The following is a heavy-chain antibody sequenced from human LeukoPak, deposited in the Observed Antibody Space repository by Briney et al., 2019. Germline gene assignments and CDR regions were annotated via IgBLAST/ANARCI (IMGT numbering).Heavy chain of an antibody. CDR1: GGSFSGYY. CDR3: ARANNSSWHN. J-gene: IGHJ4*02. V-gene: IGHV4-34*01. D-gene: IGHD6-13*01. CDR2: INHSGST. Sequence: TSETLSLTCAVYGGSFSGYYWSWIRQPPGKGLEWIGEINHSGSTNYNPSLKSRVTISVDTSKNQFSLKLSSVTAADTAVYYCARANNSSWHNWGQGTLVTVSA.